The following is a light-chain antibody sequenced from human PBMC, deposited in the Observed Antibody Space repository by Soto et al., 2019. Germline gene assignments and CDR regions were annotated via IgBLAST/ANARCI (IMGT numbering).Light chain of an antibody. Sequence: DILMTQSPATLSVSPGERATLSCRASQSVSSDLAWYQQKPGQAPRLLMYGASTRATGIPARFSGSGSGTEFTLTISSLQSEDFAVYYCQQYNNWPPWTFGQGTKVEIK. V-gene: IGKV3-15*01. J-gene: IGKJ1*01. CDR1: QSVSSD. CDR2: GAS. CDR3: QQYNNWPPWT.